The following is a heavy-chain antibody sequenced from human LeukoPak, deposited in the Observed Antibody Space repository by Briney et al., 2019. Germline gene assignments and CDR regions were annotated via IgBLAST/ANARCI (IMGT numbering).Heavy chain of an antibody. V-gene: IGHV1-2*02. CDR1: GYTFTAYY. J-gene: IGHJ4*02. CDR2: INPNSGGT. Sequence: ASEKVSCKASGYTFTAYYMHWVRQAPGQGLEWMGWINPNSGGTNYAQNFQGRVTMTRDTSINTVYMELNRLRSDDTAVYYCARGAPGYCSGTNCPNPFDYWGQGNLVTVSS. D-gene: IGHD2-2*01. CDR3: ARGAPGYCSGTNCPNPFDY.